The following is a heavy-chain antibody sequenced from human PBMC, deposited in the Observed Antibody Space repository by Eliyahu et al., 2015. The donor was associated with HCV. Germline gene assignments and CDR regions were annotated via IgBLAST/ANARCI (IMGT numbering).Heavy chain of an antibody. D-gene: IGHD2-21*02. CDR2: INHSGST. CDR3: VRIVVVTVERYFDL. Sequence: QVQLQQWGAGLLKPSETLSLTCAVYGGSFSGYYWSWIRQPPGKGLEWIGEINHSGSTNYNPSLKSRVTISVDTSKNQFSLKLSSVTAADTAVYYCVRIVVVTVERYFDLWGRGTLVTVSS. CDR1: GGSFSGYY. V-gene: IGHV4-34*01. J-gene: IGHJ2*01.